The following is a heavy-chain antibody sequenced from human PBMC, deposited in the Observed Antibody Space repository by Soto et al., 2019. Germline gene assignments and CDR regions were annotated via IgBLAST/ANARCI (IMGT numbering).Heavy chain of an antibody. Sequence: QVQLQQWGAGLLKPSETLSLTCAVYGGSFSGYYWSWIRQPPGKGLEWIGEINHSGSTNYNPSLKSRVTISVDTSNNQFSLKLSSVTAADTAVYYCARVAVAGTFGYYYYYGMDVWGQGTTVTVSS. CDR2: INHSGST. CDR3: ARVAVAGTFGYYYYYGMDV. J-gene: IGHJ6*02. D-gene: IGHD6-19*01. CDR1: GGSFSGYY. V-gene: IGHV4-34*01.